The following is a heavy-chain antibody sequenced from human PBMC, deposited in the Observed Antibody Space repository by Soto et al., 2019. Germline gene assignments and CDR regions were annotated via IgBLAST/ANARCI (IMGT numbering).Heavy chain of an antibody. D-gene: IGHD3-3*01. CDR3: ARHSYATTFGEDDLFFDL. Sequence: GGSLRLSCAASGFAFSDFWMSWVRQAPGKGLEWVANIKQHGGERHYVDSVKGRFTISRDNAKNSVYLEMSSLRAEDTAVYYCARHSYATTFGEDDLFFDLWGHGKXVTVSS. CDR2: IKQHGGER. CDR1: GFAFSDFW. V-gene: IGHV3-7*03. J-gene: IGHJ4*01.